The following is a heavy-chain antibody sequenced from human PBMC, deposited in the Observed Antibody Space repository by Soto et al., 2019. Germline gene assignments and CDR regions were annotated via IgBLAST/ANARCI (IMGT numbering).Heavy chain of an antibody. CDR2: ISYDGSNK. D-gene: IGHD5-18*01. J-gene: IGHJ6*02. Sequence: LRLSCAASGFTFISYGMHWVRQAAGKGLEWVAVISYDGSNKYYADSVKGRFTVSRDNSKNTLYLQMHSLRAEDAAIFYCAKWDTHGIIPPTVGGNYYYYDIDVWGQGTRVTVSS. CDR3: AKWDTHGIIPPTVGGNYYYYDIDV. CDR1: GFTFISYG. V-gene: IGHV3-30*18.